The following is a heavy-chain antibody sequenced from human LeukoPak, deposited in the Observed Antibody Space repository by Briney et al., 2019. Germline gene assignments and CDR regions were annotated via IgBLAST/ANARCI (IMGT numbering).Heavy chain of an antibody. CDR2: IYYSGST. Sequence: SETLSLTCTVSGGSISNYYWSWIRQPPGKGLEWIGYIYYSGSTNYNPSLKSRVTISVDTSKNQFSLILSSVTAADTAVYYCARGNGWYYYWGQGTPVTVSS. CDR1: GGSISNYY. J-gene: IGHJ4*02. D-gene: IGHD6-19*01. CDR3: ARGNGWYYY. V-gene: IGHV4-59*01.